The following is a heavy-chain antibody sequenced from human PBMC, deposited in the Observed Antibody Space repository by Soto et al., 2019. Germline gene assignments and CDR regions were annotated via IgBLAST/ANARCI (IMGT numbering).Heavy chain of an antibody. CDR2: IYYSGST. Sequence: PSETLSLTCAVSVGSITSCGYYWSWIRQPPGKGLEWIGYIYYSGSTFYNPSLKTRVTISVDTSKNQFSLKLNSVTAADTAVYYCARLNWDGGYWGQGTLVTVSS. V-gene: IGHV4-31*11. CDR1: VGSITSCGYY. D-gene: IGHD1-20*01. J-gene: IGHJ4*02. CDR3: ARLNWDGGY.